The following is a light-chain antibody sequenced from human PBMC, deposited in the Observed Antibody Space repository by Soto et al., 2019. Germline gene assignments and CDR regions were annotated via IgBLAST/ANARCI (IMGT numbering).Light chain of an antibody. V-gene: IGKV3D-20*01. CDR3: QQYDNSAPLS. CDR1: QSVRSSY. CDR2: DGS. Sequence: EIVLTQSPATLSLSPGDRATLSCGASQSVRSSYVAWYQQKAGLAPRLLNYDGSSRASGIPDRFIGSGSGTDFTLTIGRLEPEDFALYYCQQYDNSAPLSFGGGTKVEMK. J-gene: IGKJ4*01.